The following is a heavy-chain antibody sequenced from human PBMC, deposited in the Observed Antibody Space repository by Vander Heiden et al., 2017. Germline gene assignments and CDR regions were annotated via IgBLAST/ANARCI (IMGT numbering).Heavy chain of an antibody. CDR1: GFTCSSDW. Sequence: EVQLVASGGGLVQPGGSLRLSCADPGFTCSSDWMSGVRQAPGKGLGWVANIKQDGSEKDEVDSVKGRFTITRDNAKNSLYMNMNRLRAEDTGVYGCARVFYPETDYWGQGTMVTVFS. CDR2: IKQDGSEK. V-gene: IGHV3-7*01. D-gene: IGHD3-16*02. J-gene: IGHJ4*02. CDR3: ARVFYPETDY.